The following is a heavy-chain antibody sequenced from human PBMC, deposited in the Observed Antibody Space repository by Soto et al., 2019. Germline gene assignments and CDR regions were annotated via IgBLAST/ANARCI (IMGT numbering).Heavy chain of an antibody. V-gene: IGHV3-30*03. Sequence: QLQLVESGGGVVQPGKSLRLSCAASGFTFSTYGMHWVRQAPGKGLEWVALISYDGTNKFYADSVKGRFTISRDNSKSTLYLQVDSLRPEDAAVYYCARDPKTSGGQHWAFNYFDSWGQGTLVTVSS. CDR1: GFTFSTYG. CDR3: ARDPKTSGGQHWAFNYFDS. CDR2: ISYDGTNK. D-gene: IGHD7-27*01. J-gene: IGHJ4*02.